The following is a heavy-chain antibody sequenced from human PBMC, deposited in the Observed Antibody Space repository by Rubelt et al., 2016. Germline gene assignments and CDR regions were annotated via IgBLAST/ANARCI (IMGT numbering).Heavy chain of an antibody. CDR1: GGTFSSYA. CDR2: IIPILGIA. D-gene: IGHD1-7*01. Sequence: QVQLVQSGAEVKKPGSSVKVSCKASGGTFSSYAISLVRQAPGQGLEWMGRIIPILGIANYAQKFQGRVTITADKSTSTAYMELSSLRSEETAVYYWARATKWNYAFDIWGQGTMVTVSS. J-gene: IGHJ3*02. CDR3: ARATKWNYAFDI. V-gene: IGHV1-69*04.